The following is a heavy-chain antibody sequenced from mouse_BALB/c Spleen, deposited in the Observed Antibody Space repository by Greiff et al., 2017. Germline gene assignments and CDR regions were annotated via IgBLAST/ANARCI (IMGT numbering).Heavy chain of an antibody. D-gene: IGHD1-1*01. J-gene: IGHJ2*01. CDR2: IDPANGNT. CDR3: ARAGYGSSYDYFDY. CDR1: GFNIKDTY. V-gene: IGHV14-3*02. Sequence: VQLQQSGAELVKPGASVKLSCTASGFNIKDTYMHWVKQRPEQGLEWIGRIDPANGNTKYDPKFQGKATITADTSSNTAYLQLSSLTSEDTAVYYCARAGYGSSYDYFDYWGQGTTRTVSS.